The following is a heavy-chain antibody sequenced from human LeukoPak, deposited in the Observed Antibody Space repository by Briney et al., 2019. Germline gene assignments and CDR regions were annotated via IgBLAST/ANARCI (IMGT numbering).Heavy chain of an antibody. CDR1: VGSISSGRYY. J-gene: IGHJ4*02. CDR3: AREGPGIAAAGVKYYFDY. D-gene: IGHD6-13*01. V-gene: IGHV4-61*02. Sequence: SETLSLTCTVSVGSISSGRYYWSWIRQPAGKGLEWFGRIYTSGSTNYNPSLKSRVTISVDTSKNQFSLKLSSVTAADTAVYYCAREGPGIAAAGVKYYFDYWGQGTLVTVSS. CDR2: IYTSGST.